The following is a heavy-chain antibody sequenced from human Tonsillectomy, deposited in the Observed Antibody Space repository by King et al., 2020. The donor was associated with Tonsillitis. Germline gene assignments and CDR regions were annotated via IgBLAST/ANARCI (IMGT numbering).Heavy chain of an antibody. J-gene: IGHJ4*02. Sequence: VQLVESGGGLVQPGGSLRLSCAASGFTFSNYAMSWVRQAPGKGLEWVSVIYSGGSTTYYADSVKGRFTISRDNSKNTLYLQMNSLRAEDTAVYYCAKRSLGGAKENWGQGTLVTVSS. D-gene: IGHD1-26*01. V-gene: IGHV3-23*03. CDR1: GFTFSNYA. CDR2: IYSGGSTT. CDR3: AKRSLGGAKEN.